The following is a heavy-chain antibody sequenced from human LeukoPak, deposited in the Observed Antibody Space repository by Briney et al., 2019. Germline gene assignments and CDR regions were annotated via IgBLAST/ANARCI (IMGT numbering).Heavy chain of an antibody. CDR3: ARKWEPHDAFDI. CDR2: IIPIFGTA. J-gene: IGHJ3*02. CDR1: GDTFSSYA. V-gene: IGHV1-69*05. D-gene: IGHD1-26*01. Sequence: SVKVSCKASGDTFSSYAISWVRQAPGQGLEWMGGIIPIFGTANYAQKFQGRVTITTDESTSTAYMELSSLRSEDTAVYYCARKWEPHDAFDIWGQGTMVTVSS.